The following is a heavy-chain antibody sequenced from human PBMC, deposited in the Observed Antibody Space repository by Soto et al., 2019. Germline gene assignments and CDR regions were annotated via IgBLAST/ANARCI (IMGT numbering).Heavy chain of an antibody. Sequence: PSETLSLTCTVSGVSISSSGFYWSWIRQHPGKGLEWIGYTFYTGASYYNPSLKSRVSISVDTSKDQFSLELTSVTAADTAVYYCEMERQYIVRAMDVWGQGTTVTVSS. J-gene: IGHJ6*02. CDR1: GVSISSSGFY. V-gene: IGHV4-31*03. CDR2: TFYTGAS. D-gene: IGHD2-21*01. CDR3: EMERQYIVRAMDV.